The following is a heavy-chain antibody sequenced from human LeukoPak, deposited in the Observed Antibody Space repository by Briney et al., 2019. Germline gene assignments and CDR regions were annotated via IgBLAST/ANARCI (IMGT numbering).Heavy chain of an antibody. V-gene: IGHV1-8*01. D-gene: IGHD7-27*01. CDR2: MNPNSGNT. J-gene: IGHJ6*02. CDR1: GYTFTSYD. CDR3: ARGPGDYYYYYGMDV. Sequence: ASVKVSCKASGYTFTSYDINWVRQATGQGLEWMGWMNPNSGNTGYAQKFQGRVTMTRNTSISTAYMELSGLRSEDTAVYYCARGPGDYYYYYGMDVWGQGTTVTASS.